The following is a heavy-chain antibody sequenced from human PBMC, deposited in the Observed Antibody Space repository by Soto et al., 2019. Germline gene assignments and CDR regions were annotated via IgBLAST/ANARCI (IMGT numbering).Heavy chain of an antibody. CDR3: ARSEAPGLDY. J-gene: IGHJ4*02. V-gene: IGHV4-4*02. CDR2: AHHSGRT. D-gene: IGHD6-6*01. CDR1: GGSMTSSNW. Sequence: QVQLQESGPGLVKPSGTLSLTCTVSGGSMTSSNWWNWVRQSPGKGLEWIGEAHHSGRTNYNPSLKSRVPISVDKSKNHFSLKLSSVTAADPAVYYCARSEAPGLDYWGQGTLVTVSS.